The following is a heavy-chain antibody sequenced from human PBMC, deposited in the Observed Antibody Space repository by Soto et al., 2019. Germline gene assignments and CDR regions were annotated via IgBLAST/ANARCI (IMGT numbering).Heavy chain of an antibody. CDR2: VSGSGGNT. V-gene: IGHV3-23*01. J-gene: IGHJ5*02. CDR3: AKEGGSYSFYFVP. CDR1: RFTFSSYA. D-gene: IGHD1-26*01. Sequence: EVQLSESGGGLVQPGGSLRLSCAASRFTFSSYAMNWVRQAPGKGLEWVSGVSGSGGNTYYADSAKGRFTISRDNSKNTLFLQMNSLRAEDTAVYYCAKEGGSYSFYFVPWGKGNLVTVSS.